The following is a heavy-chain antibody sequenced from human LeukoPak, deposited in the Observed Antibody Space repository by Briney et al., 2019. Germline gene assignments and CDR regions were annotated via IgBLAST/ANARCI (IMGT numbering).Heavy chain of an antibody. CDR1: GGTFSGYY. J-gene: IGHJ4*02. CDR2: INHSGST. Sequence: PSETLSLTCAVYGGTFSGYYWNWIRQPPGKGLEWIGEINHSGSTNYNPSLKSRVTISVDTSKNQFSLKLSSVTAADTAVYYCARCSLGELSHDYWGQGTLVTVSS. D-gene: IGHD3-16*02. CDR3: ARCSLGELSHDY. V-gene: IGHV4-34*01.